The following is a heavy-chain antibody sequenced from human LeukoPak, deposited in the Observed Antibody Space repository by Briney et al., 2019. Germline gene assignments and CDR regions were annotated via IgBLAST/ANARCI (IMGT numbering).Heavy chain of an antibody. J-gene: IGHJ4*02. D-gene: IGHD5-18*01. CDR1: GGTFSSYA. Sequence: SVKVSCKASGGTFSSYAISWVRQAPGQRLEWMGGIIPIFGTANYAQKFQGRVTITTDESTSTAYMELSSLRSEDTAVYYCAGGGYSYGFDYWGQGTLVTVSS. CDR3: AGGGYSYGFDY. V-gene: IGHV1-69*05. CDR2: IIPIFGTA.